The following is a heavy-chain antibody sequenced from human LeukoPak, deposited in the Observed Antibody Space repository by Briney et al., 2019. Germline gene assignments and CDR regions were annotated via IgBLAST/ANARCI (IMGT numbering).Heavy chain of an antibody. CDR3: AKGVYDSSGYYYTLGY. CDR2: ISYDGSDK. Sequence: GGSLRLSCAASGFTFSSYGMYWVRQAPGKGLEWLAVISYDGSDKYYAASVEGRFTISRDNSKYTLYLQMNSLRAEDTAVYYCAKGVYDSSGYYYTLGYWGQGTLVTVSS. J-gene: IGHJ4*02. CDR1: GFTFSSYG. V-gene: IGHV3-30*18. D-gene: IGHD3-22*01.